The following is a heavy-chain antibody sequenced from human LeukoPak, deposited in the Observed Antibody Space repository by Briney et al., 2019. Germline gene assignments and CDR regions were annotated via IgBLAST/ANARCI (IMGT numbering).Heavy chain of an antibody. CDR2: INPSGGST. CDR1: RYTFTTYY. Sequence: ASLKVSSKPSRYTFTTYYMHWVRQAPGQGLESMGIINPSGGSTSYAQKFQGRVTMTRDTSTSKVYMELSSLRSEDTAVYYCAREPDYGGNSVFGYFDLWGRGTLVTVSS. CDR3: AREPDYGGNSVFGYFDL. V-gene: IGHV1-46*01. J-gene: IGHJ2*01. D-gene: IGHD4-23*01.